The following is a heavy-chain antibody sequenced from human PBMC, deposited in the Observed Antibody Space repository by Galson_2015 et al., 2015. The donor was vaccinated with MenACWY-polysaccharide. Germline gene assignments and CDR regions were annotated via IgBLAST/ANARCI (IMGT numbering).Heavy chain of an antibody. CDR3: ARVLKGLVGATPDY. CDR2: ISRGGTI. Sequence: SLRLSCAASGFTFSSYSMNWVRQAPGKGLEWVSYISRGGTIYYADSVKGRFTISSDHAQNSLYLQMNSLRDDDTAVYYCARVLKGLVGATPDYWGQGTLVTVSS. J-gene: IGHJ4*02. CDR1: GFTFSSYS. V-gene: IGHV3-48*02. D-gene: IGHD1-26*01.